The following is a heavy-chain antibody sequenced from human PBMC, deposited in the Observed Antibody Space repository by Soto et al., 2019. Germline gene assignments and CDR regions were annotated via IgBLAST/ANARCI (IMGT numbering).Heavy chain of an antibody. CDR3: ARSSSGWRPYYFDY. D-gene: IGHD6-19*01. Sequence: PGGSLRLSCAASGFTFNNYAMSWVRQAPGKGPEWVATISNNGGSTNYNPSLKSRVTISVDKSKNQFSLKLSSVTAADTAVYYCARSSSGWRPYYFDYWGQGTLVTVSS. J-gene: IGHJ4*02. CDR1: GFTFNNYAM. CDR2: ISNNGGST. V-gene: IGHV4-4*02.